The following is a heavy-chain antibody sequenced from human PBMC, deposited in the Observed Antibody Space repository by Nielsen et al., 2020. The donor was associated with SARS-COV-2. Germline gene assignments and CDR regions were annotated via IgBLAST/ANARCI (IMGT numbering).Heavy chain of an antibody. D-gene: IGHD3-16*01. CDR2: ISGDGSST. CDR1: GFTFSRYA. CDR3: ASTGFGYYYYGMDV. V-gene: IGHV3-23*01. J-gene: IGHJ6*02. Sequence: GESLKISCAASGFTFSRYAMSWVRQAPGKGLEWVSHISGDGSSTYYADSVKGRFTISRDSSKNTLYLQMNSLRGEDTSVYYCASTGFGYYYYGMDVWGQGTTVTVSS.